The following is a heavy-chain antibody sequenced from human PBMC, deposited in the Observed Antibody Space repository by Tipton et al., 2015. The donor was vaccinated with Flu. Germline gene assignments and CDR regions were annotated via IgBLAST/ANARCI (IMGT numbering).Heavy chain of an antibody. V-gene: IGHV4-59*08. D-gene: IGHD6-13*01. CDR2: ISYSGST. J-gene: IGHJ1*01. Sequence: TLSLTCSVSGGSISSYYWSWIRQSPGKGLEWIGYISYSGSTNYNPFLKSRVTISLDTSKNQFSLKLSSVTAADTAVYYCARYTSSWDPPRDWGQGTLVTVSS. CDR3: ARYTSSWDPPRD. CDR1: GGSISSYY.